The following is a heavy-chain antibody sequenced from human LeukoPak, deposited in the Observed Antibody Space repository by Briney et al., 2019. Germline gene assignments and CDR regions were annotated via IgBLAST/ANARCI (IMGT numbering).Heavy chain of an antibody. V-gene: IGHV1-69*04. CDR1: GGTFSSYA. CDR2: IIPILGIA. D-gene: IGHD4-17*01. CDR3: ARDYGQNWFDP. Sequence: SVKVSCKASGGTFSSYAISWVRQAPGQGLEWMGRIIPILGIANYAQKFQGRVTITADKSTSTAYMELSSLRSEDTVVYYCARDYGQNWFDPWGQGTLVTVSS. J-gene: IGHJ5*02.